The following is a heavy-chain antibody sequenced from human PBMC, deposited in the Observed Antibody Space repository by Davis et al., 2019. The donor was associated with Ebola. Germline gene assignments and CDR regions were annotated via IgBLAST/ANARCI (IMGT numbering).Heavy chain of an antibody. J-gene: IGHJ6*02. V-gene: IGHV3-30*02. CDR3: ARGGDYDYYYYYGMDV. CDR2: IRFDGSEK. D-gene: IGHD4-17*01. CDR1: GFSFSTFG. Sequence: GESLKISCSASGFSFSTFGMFWVRQAPGKGLEWVAFIRFDGSEKYYADSVKGRFTISRENSKNTLYLQMGSLRAEDMAVYYCARGGDYDYYYYYGMDVWGQGTTVTVSS.